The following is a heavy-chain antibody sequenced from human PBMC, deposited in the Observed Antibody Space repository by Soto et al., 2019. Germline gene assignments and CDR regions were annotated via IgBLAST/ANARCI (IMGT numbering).Heavy chain of an antibody. Sequence: QVQLVESGGGVVQPGRSLRLSCAASGFTFSSYGMHWVRQAPGKGLEWVAVIWYDGSNKYYADSVKGRFTISRDNSKNTLYLQMNSLRAEDTAVYYCARPSGIYPHPYYGMDVWGQGTTVTVSS. CDR1: GFTFSSYG. CDR2: IWYDGSNK. V-gene: IGHV3-33*01. CDR3: ARPSGIYPHPYYGMDV. D-gene: IGHD1-26*01. J-gene: IGHJ6*02.